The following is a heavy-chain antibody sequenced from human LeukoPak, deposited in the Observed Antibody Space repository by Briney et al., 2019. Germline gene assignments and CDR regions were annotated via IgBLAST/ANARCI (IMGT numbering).Heavy chain of an antibody. CDR1: GFTFSSYA. CDR2: ISGGGGAT. Sequence: PGGSLRLSCAASGFTFSSYAMNWVRRAPGKGLEWVSAISGGGGATYYADSVKGRFTISRDNSHNTLSLQMKSLRAEDTAVYYCVKGRGASSGYVGDYWGQGTLVTVSS. V-gene: IGHV3-23*01. J-gene: IGHJ4*02. CDR3: VKGRGASSGYVGDY. D-gene: IGHD3-22*01.